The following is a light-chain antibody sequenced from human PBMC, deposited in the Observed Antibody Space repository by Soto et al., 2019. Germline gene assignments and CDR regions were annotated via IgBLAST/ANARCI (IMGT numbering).Light chain of an antibody. V-gene: IGKV1-5*01. CDR2: DAS. J-gene: IGKJ1*01. CDR3: QQYKSYST. Sequence: DIQMTQSPSTLSASVGDRVTISCRASQSIIRWLAWYQHKPGEAPKLLIYDASSLESGVPSRFSGSGSGTEFTLTISSLHPDDFATYYCQQYKSYSTFGRGTKVDIK. CDR1: QSIIRW.